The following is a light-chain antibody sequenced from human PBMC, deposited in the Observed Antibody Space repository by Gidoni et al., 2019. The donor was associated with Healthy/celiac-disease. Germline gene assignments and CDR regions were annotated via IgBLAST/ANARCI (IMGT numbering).Light chain of an antibody. V-gene: IGKV1-39*01. CDR2: SAS. Sequence: DIQMTQSPSSLSASVGDRVTITCRASQSISSYLNGYQQKPGKAPKLLIYSASSLQSGVPSRFSGSGSRTDFTLTISSLQPEDFATYYCQQSYSTPRYTFGQVTKLEIK. CDR1: QSISSY. CDR3: QQSYSTPRYT. J-gene: IGKJ2*01.